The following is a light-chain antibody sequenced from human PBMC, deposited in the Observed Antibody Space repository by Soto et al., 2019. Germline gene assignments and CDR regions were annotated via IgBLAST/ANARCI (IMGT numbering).Light chain of an antibody. J-gene: IGKJ2*01. V-gene: IGKV4-1*01. CDR1: QSVLYSSNNKNY. CDR3: QQYYTSPDT. CDR2: WAS. Sequence: DIVMTQSPDSLAVSLGERATINCKSSQSVLYSSNNKNYLVWYQQRSGQPPKLLIYWASTRESGVPDRFSGSGSGTDFTLAISSLQAEDVAVYYCQQYYTSPDTFGQGTKLEIK.